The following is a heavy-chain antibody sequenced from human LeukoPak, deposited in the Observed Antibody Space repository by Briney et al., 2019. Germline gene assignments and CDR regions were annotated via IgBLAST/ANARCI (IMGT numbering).Heavy chain of an antibody. Sequence: GGSLRLSCAASGFTFSSYAMHWVRQAPGKGLEWVAVISYDGSNKYYADSVKGRFTISRDNSKNTLYLQMNSLRAEDTAVNYCARSSSYRGPKGAFDIWGQGTMVTVSS. V-gene: IGHV3-30*04. CDR2: ISYDGSNK. CDR3: ARSSSYRGPKGAFDI. D-gene: IGHD3-10*01. CDR1: GFTFSSYA. J-gene: IGHJ3*02.